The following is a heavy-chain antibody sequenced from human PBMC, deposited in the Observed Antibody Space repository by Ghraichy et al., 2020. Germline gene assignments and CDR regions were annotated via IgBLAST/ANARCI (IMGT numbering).Heavy chain of an antibody. V-gene: IGHV4-39*06. Sequence: SETLSLTCSVSGASVGSNSFYWAWIRQPPGKGLEWIGRVFHNGNTYYSPSLRSRVTMSVDRSRNQFTLELDSVTAADTAVYYCATYWSEWRQRSFEYWGRGTPVTVSS. CDR2: VFHNGNT. J-gene: IGHJ4*02. D-gene: IGHD2-8*02. CDR1: GASVGSNSFY. CDR3: ATYWSEWRQRSFEY.